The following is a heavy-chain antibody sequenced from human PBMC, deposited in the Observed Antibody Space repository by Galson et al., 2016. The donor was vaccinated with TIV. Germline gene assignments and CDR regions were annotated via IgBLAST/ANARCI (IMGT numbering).Heavy chain of an antibody. CDR3: AKDRVKTVFGAGSFDF. CDR2: ISFTGGST. J-gene: IGHJ4*02. V-gene: IGHV3-23*01. CDR1: GFTFTTYA. Sequence: SLRLSCAASGFTFTTYAMNWVRQAPGKGLEWVSSISFTGGSTYYADSVKGRFTVSRDNSKNPWYLQMNRLRTDETATYFCAKDRVKTVFGAGSFDFWGQGTRLTVSS. D-gene: IGHD3-3*01.